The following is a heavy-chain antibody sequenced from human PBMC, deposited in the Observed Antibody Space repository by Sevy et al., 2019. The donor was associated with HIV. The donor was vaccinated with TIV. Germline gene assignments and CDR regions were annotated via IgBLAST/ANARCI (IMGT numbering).Heavy chain of an antibody. D-gene: IGHD3-3*01. CDR2: ISNSGTTK. J-gene: IGHJ4*02. Sequence: GGSLRLSCAASGFTFSDYYISWTRQAPGKGLEWISYISNSGTTKYYADSAKGRFTISRDNTKNSLYLQVNNLRAEDTAVYYCATHQLFASGYLGYFDYWGQGTLVTVSS. CDR3: ATHQLFASGYLGYFDY. CDR1: GFTFSDYY. V-gene: IGHV3-11*01.